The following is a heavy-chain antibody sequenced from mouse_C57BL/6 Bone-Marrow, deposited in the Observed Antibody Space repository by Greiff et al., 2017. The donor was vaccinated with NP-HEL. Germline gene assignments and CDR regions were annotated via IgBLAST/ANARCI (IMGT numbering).Heavy chain of an antibody. J-gene: IGHJ3*01. V-gene: IGHV14-3*01. D-gene: IGHD2-12*01. CDR1: GFNFKNTY. Sequence: VQLQQSVAELVRPGASVKLSCTASGFNFKNTYMHWVKQRPEQGLEWIGRIDPENGNTKYAPKFQGKATITADTASNTAYLQLSSLTSEDTAIYYCARSRLLSWFAYWGQGTLVTVSA. CDR3: ARSRLLSWFAY. CDR2: IDPENGNT.